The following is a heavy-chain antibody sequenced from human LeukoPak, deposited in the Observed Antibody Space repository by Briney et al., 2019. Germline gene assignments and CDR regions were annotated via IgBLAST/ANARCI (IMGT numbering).Heavy chain of an antibody. J-gene: IGHJ4*02. V-gene: IGHV4-34*01. D-gene: IGHD3-16*01. CDR1: GGSFSGYY. CDR3: SSRRVLPLGVYYFDY. Sequence: SETLSLTCAVYGGSFSGYYWRWIRQPPGKGLEWIGEVNHSGGSNYNPSLRSRVTMSVDTSKNQFSLKLSSVTAADTAVYYCSSRRVLPLGVYYFDYWGQGTLVTVSS. CDR2: VNHSGGS.